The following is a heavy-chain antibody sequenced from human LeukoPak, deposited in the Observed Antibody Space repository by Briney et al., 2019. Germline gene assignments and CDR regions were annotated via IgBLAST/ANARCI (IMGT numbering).Heavy chain of an antibody. CDR1: GFTFSSYS. CDR3: AREVVSMGFDY. Sequence: TGGSLRLSCAASGFTFSSYSMNWVRQAPGKGLEWVSSISSSSSYIYYADSVKGRFTISRDNAKNSLYLQMNSLRAEDTAVYHCAREVVSMGFDYWGQGTLVTVSS. CDR2: ISSSSSYI. J-gene: IGHJ4*02. D-gene: IGHD2-15*01. V-gene: IGHV3-21*01.